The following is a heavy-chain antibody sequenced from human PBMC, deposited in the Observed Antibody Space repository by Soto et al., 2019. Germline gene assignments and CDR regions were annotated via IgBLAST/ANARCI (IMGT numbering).Heavy chain of an antibody. V-gene: IGHV4-61*08. CDR2: IYYSGST. CDR1: GGSISSGGYY. D-gene: IGHD4-17*01. CDR3: ARSIRGDYVNYFDY. Sequence: SETLSLTCTVSGGSISSGGYYWSWIRQHPGKGLEWIGYIYYSGSTNYNPSLKSRVTISVDTSKNQFSLKLSSVTAADTAVYYCARSIRGDYVNYFDYWGQGTLVTVSS. J-gene: IGHJ4*02.